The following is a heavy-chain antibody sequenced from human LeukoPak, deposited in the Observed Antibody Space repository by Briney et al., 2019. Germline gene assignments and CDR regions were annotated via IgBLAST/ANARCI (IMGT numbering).Heavy chain of an antibody. Sequence: GGSLRLSCAASGFMFSSNWMSWVRQAPGKGLEWVANIKLDGSEKNYVDSVKGRFTISRDNTKNSLYLQMNSLRVEDTAVFYCARDQYDTWSRRGNFDSWGQGTLVIVSS. CDR3: ARDQYDTWSRRGNFDS. V-gene: IGHV3-7*03. CDR1: GFMFSSNW. CDR2: IKLDGSEK. D-gene: IGHD3-3*01. J-gene: IGHJ4*02.